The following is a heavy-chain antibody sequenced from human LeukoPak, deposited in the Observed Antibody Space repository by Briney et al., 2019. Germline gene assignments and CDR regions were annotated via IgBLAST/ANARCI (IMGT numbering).Heavy chain of an antibody. CDR2: IRYDGSNK. D-gene: IGHD3-10*01. CDR1: GFTFSSYG. Sequence: PGGSLRLSCAASGFTFSSYGMQWVRQAPGKGLEWVAFIRYDGSNKYYADSVKGRFTISRDNSKNTLYLQMNSLRAEDTAVYYCAKDIKYYFDYWGQGTLVTVSS. J-gene: IGHJ4*02. CDR3: AKDIKYYFDY. V-gene: IGHV3-30*02.